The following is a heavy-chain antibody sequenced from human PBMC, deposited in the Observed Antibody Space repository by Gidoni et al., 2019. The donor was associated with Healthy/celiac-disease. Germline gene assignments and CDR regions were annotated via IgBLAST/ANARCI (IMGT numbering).Heavy chain of an antibody. D-gene: IGHD3-10*01. J-gene: IGHJ4*02. CDR1: GYTFTSYG. V-gene: IGHV1-18*01. CDR3: ARGRAFGVLLWLRGFDY. Sequence: QVQLVQSGAAVKTPGASVKVPCTASGYTFTSYGISWVRQAPGPGLEWLGWISAYNGNTNYAQKLQGSVPMTTDTATSTAYMELRSLRSDDAAVYYCARGRAFGVLLWLRGFDYWGQGTLVTVSS. CDR2: ISAYNGNT.